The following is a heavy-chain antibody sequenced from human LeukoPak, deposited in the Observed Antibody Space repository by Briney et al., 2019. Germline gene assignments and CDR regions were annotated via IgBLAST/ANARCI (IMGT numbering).Heavy chain of an antibody. CDR1: GGSISSSSYY. D-gene: IGHD2-15*01. J-gene: IGHJ3*02. CDR2: IYYSGST. Sequence: SETLSLTCTVSGGSISSSSYYWGWIRQPPGKGLEWIGSIYYSGSTYYNPSLKSRVTISVDTSKNQFSLKLSSVTAADTAVYYCARKGFGAFDIWGQGTMVTVSS. CDR3: ARKGFGAFDI. V-gene: IGHV4-39*01.